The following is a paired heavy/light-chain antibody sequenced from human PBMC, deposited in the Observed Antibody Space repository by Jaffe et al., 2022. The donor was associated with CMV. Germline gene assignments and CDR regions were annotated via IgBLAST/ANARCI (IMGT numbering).Light chain of an antibody. Sequence: DIQMTQSPSSLSASVGDRVTITCQASQDIRKNLNWYQQKPGKAPKLLIYDASNLGKGVPSRFSGSGSGTDFSFTIKSLQPEDTATYYCQQYGNLPTFGGGTKLEIK. CDR1: QDIRKN. J-gene: IGKJ4*01. V-gene: IGKV1-33*01. CDR3: QQYGNLPT. CDR2: DAS.
Heavy chain of an antibody. D-gene: IGHD6-13*01. J-gene: IGHJ4*02. CDR1: GYIFTNYA. CDR3: ARWGAAAGEHLDY. Sequence: QVQVVQSGAEVKKPGASVKVSCKASGYIFTNYAIHWVRQAPGQRLEWMGWINPGNGNRKYSQEFQGRVSISRDTSASTVYMDLSSLRSEDTAVYYCARWGAAAGEHLDYWGQGTLVIVSS. CDR2: INPGNGNR. V-gene: IGHV1-3*01.